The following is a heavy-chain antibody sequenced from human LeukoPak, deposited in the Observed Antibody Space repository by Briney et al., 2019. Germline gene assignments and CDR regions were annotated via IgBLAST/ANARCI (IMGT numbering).Heavy chain of an antibody. CDR2: IRYDGSNK. Sequence: PGGSLRLSCAAPGFTFSSYGMHWVRQAPGKGLEWVAFIRYDGSNKYYADSVKGRFTISRDNSKNTLYLQMNSLRAEDTAVYYCAKIVGATPGAFDIWGQGTMVTVSS. CDR3: AKIVGATPGAFDI. V-gene: IGHV3-30*02. D-gene: IGHD1-26*01. J-gene: IGHJ3*02. CDR1: GFTFSSYG.